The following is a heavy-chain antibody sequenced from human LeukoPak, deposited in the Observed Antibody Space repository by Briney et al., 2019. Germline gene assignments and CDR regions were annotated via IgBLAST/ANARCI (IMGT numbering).Heavy chain of an antibody. CDR3: AKDGRYPDWFDP. CDR2: ISGSGIST. D-gene: IGHD1-1*01. V-gene: IGHV3-23*01. J-gene: IGHJ5*02. Sequence: GSLRLSCAGSGFTFTTYTMSLVRQAPGKGLEWVSAISGSGISTYYADSVKGRFTISRDNSKNTLYLQMNSLRAEDTAVYYCAKDGRYPDWFDPWGQGTLVTVSS. CDR1: GFTFTTYT.